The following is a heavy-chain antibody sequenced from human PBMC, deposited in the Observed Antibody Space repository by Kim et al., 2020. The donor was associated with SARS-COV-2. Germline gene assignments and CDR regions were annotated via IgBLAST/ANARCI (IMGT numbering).Heavy chain of an antibody. CDR1: GGSISSYY. D-gene: IGHD3-22*01. J-gene: IGHJ6*03. CDR3: ARHHYDSSGYLDYYYMDV. CDR2: IYYSGST. Sequence: SETLSLTCTVSGGSISSYYWSWIRQPPGKGLEWIGYIYYSGSTNYNPSLKSRVTISVDTSKNQFSLKLSSVTAADTAVYYCARHHYDSSGYLDYYYMDVWGKGTTVTVSS. V-gene: IGHV4-59*08.